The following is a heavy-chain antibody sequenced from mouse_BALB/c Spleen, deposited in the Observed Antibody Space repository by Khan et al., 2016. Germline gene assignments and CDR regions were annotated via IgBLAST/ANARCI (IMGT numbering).Heavy chain of an antibody. CDR1: GFAFSSYW. D-gene: IGHD1-1*01. CDR2: IDPANGNT. Sequence: VQLQQSGAELVRPGSSVKISCKASGFAFSSYWMNWVKQRPGQGLEWIGRIDPANGNTKYDPKFQGKATITADTSSNTAYLQLSSLTSEDTAVYYCASTVVADFDYWGQGTTLTVSS. J-gene: IGHJ2*01. CDR3: ASTVVADFDY. V-gene: IGHV14-1*02.